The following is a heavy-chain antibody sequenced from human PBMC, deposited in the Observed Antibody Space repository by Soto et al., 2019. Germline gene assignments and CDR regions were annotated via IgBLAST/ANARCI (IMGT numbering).Heavy chain of an antibody. CDR1: GFIFSDYA. CDR2: ISYGGDNK. J-gene: IGHJ4*02. CDR3: AKARHSTSWYGLEADL. V-gene: IGHV3-30*09. D-gene: IGHD6-13*01. Sequence: QVQLVESGGGVVQPGRSLRLSCAASGFIFSDYAMHWVRQPPGKGLEWVAVISYGGDNKYYADSVRGRFAISRDNLKNTLDLQMNSLNPEDTAVYHCAKARHSTSWYGLEADLWGQGTLVTVSS.